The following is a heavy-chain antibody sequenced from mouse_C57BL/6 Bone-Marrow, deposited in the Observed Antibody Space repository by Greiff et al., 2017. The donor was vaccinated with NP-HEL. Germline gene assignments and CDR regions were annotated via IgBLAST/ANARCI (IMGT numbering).Heavy chain of an antibody. CDR1: GFTFSSYA. D-gene: IGHD1-1*01. J-gene: IGHJ2*01. CDR2: ISDGGSYT. Sequence: EVQLVESGGGLVKPGGSLKLSCAASGFTFSSYAMSWVRQTPEKRLEWVATISDGGSYTYSPDNVKGRFTISRDNAKNNLYLQMSHLKSEDTAMYYCARIFLYYYGSSFFDYWGQGTTLTVSS. CDR3: ARIFLYYYGSSFFDY. V-gene: IGHV5-4*01.